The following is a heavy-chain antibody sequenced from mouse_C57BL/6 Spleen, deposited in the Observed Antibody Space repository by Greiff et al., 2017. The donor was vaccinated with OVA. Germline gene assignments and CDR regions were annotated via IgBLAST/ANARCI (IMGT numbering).Heavy chain of an antibody. CDR1: GFTFSSYG. CDR3: ARGGDLSPSFDY. CDR2: ISSGGSYT. V-gene: IGHV5-6*01. D-gene: IGHD1-1*01. Sequence: EVHLVESGGDLVKPGGSLKLSCAASGFTFSSYGMSWVRQTPDKRLEWVATISSGGSYTYYPDSVKGRFTISRDNAKNTLYLQMSSLKSEDTAMYYCARGGDLSPSFDYWGQGTTLTVSS. J-gene: IGHJ2*01.